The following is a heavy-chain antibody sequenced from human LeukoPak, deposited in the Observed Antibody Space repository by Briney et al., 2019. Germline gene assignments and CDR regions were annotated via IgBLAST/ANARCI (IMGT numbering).Heavy chain of an antibody. D-gene: IGHD3-10*01. Sequence: PGGSLRLSCAASGFTLSTYWMSWVRQAPGKGLEWVANIKQDGSEIYYVDSVKGRFTISRDNAKNSLYLQMNSLRAEDTAVYYCAREPLPWLWFGELRNWFDPWGQGTLVTVSS. CDR2: IKQDGSEI. CDR1: GFTLSTYW. CDR3: AREPLPWLWFGELRNWFDP. J-gene: IGHJ5*02. V-gene: IGHV3-7*01.